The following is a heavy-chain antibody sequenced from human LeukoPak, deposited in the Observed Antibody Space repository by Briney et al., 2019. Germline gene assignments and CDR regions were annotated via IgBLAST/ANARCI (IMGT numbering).Heavy chain of an antibody. J-gene: IGHJ5*02. CDR1: GFTFSAYA. Sequence: GGSQRLSCAASGFTFSAYAISWVRQAPGKGLEWVSAISGGGGITYYADSVKGRFTISRGNSKNTLYLQMNSLRAEDTAVYYCAKHDPRRVVITNWFDPWGQGTLVTVSP. CDR3: AKHDPRRVVITNWFDP. CDR2: ISGGGGIT. D-gene: IGHD3-22*01. V-gene: IGHV3-23*01.